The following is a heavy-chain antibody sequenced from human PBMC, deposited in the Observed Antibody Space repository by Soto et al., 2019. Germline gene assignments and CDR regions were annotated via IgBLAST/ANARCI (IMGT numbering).Heavy chain of an antibody. CDR1: GYTFTSYD. J-gene: IGHJ5*02. CDR2: MNPDSGNT. CDR3: ARGTLGYGFDP. Sequence: QVQLVQSGAEVKKPGASVKVSCKASGYTFTSYDINWVRQATGQGLEWMGWMNPDSGNTGYAQKFQGRVTMTRNTSIGTDYMKLSSLTSEDPPVYYCARGTLGYGFDPWAQRNRVTVSS. V-gene: IGHV1-8*01. D-gene: IGHD5-12*01.